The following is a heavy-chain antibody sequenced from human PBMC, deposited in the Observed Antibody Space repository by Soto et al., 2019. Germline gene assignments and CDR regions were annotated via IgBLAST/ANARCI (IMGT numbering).Heavy chain of an antibody. J-gene: IGHJ3*02. CDR1: GYTFTSYG. CDR2: ISAYNGNT. D-gene: IGHD3-16*02. V-gene: IGHV1-18*01. Sequence: QVQLVQSGAEVKKPGASVKVSCKASGYTFTSYGISWVRQAPGQGLEWMGWISAYNGNTNYAQKLQGRVTMTTDTSTSTAYMELRSLRSDDTAVYYCARVRSMITFGAVIVIADAFDIWGQGTMVTVSS. CDR3: ARVRSMITFGAVIVIADAFDI.